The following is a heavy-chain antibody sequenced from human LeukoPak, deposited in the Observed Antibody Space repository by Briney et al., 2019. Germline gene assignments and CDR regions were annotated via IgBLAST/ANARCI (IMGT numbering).Heavy chain of an antibody. J-gene: IGHJ4*02. D-gene: IGHD5-24*01. CDR3: ARGDGYNYPFDS. CDR2: VYFTGST. Sequence: SETQSLTCAVSGGSISSYYWSWIRQPPGKGLEWIGNVYFTGSTKNNPSLTSRVTISIDTSRNQFSLKLSSVTAADTAVYYCARGDGYNYPFDSWGQGTLVTVSS. CDR1: GGSISSYY. V-gene: IGHV4-59*01.